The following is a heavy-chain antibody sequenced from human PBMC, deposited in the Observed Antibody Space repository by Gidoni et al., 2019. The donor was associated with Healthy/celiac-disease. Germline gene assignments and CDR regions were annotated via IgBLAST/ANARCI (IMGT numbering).Heavy chain of an antibody. V-gene: IGHV4-59*08. CDR2: IYYSGST. CDR3: ARTHSPYCGGDCYSLYWYFDL. J-gene: IGHJ2*01. CDR1: GGSISSYY. D-gene: IGHD2-21*02. Sequence: QVQLQESGTGLVKPSETLSLTCTVAGGSISSYYWSWIRQPPGKGLEWIGYIYYSGSTNYNPSLKSRVTISVDTSKNQFSLKLSSVTAADTAVYYCARTHSPYCGGDCYSLYWYFDLWGRGTLVTVSS.